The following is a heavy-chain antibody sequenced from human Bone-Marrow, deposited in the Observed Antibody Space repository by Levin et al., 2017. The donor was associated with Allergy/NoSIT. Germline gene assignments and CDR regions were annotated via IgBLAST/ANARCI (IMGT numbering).Heavy chain of an antibody. J-gene: IGHJ4*02. Sequence: LSLTCAASGFTFSDAWMNWVRLAPGKGLEWVGRIKTKFDGGTKDYDAAAKGRFTISRDDSKNTVYLHMRSLKIEDTALYYCTTADGDRSDFDYWGQGTLVTVSS. CDR2: IKTKFDGGTK. V-gene: IGHV3-15*01. CDR1: GFTFSDAW. D-gene: IGHD3-22*01. CDR3: TTADGDRSDFDY.